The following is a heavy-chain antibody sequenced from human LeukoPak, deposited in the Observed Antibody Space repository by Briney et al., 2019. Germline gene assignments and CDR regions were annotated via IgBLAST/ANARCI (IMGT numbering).Heavy chain of an antibody. V-gene: IGHV3-21*01. J-gene: IGHJ6*02. D-gene: IGHD2-15*01. CDR1: GFTFSTYS. CDR3: ARVTGGGRHRGYYYYGMDV. CDR2: ISSSSTYI. Sequence: GGSLRLSCAASGFTFSTYSMNWVRQAPGKGLEWVSSISSSSTYIYYADSVKGRFTISRDNAKNSLYLQMNSLRAEDTAVYYCARVTGGGRHRGYYYYGMDVWGQGTTVTVSS.